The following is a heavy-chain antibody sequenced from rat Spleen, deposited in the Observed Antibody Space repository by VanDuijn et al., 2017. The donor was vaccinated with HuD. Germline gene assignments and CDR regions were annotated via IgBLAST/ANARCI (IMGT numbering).Heavy chain of an antibody. Sequence: EVQLQESGPGLVKPSQSLSLTCSVTGYSITSNYWGWIRKFPGNKMEWIGHISYSGSTSYNPSLKSRISITRDTSKNQFFLQVNSVTTEDTATYYCARSPYNNFWFTYWGQGTLVTVSS. CDR1: GYSITSNY. CDR2: ISYSGST. D-gene: IGHD1-10*01. V-gene: IGHV3-1*01. CDR3: ARSPYNNFWFTY. J-gene: IGHJ3*01.